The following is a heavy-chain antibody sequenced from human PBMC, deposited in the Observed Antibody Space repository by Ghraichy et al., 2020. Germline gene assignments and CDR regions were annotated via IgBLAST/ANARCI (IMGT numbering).Heavy chain of an antibody. J-gene: IGHJ3*02. Sequence: SETLSLTCTVSGGSISSGGYYWIWLRQHPGKGLVWFVYIYYIGSTYYNPSLKSRVTISVDTSKNQFSLKLSSVTAAGTAVYYCASSGEYSSSWYGAADAFDIWGQGTMVTVSS. CDR2: IYYIGST. D-gene: IGHD6-13*01. CDR3: ASSGEYSSSWYGAADAFDI. CDR1: GGSISSGGYY. V-gene: IGHV4-31*03.